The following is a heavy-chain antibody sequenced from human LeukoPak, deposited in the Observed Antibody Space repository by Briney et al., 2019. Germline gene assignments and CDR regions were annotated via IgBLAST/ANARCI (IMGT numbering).Heavy chain of an antibody. D-gene: IGHD3-22*01. CDR1: GGSISSGSYY. CDR3: AREKYYYDSSGYSPYWYFDL. J-gene: IGHJ2*01. V-gene: IGHV4-61*02. Sequence: SETLSLTCTVSGGSISSGSYYWSWIRQPAGKGLEWIGRIYTSGSTNYNPSLKSRVTISVDTSKNQFSLKLGSVTAADTAVYYCAREKYYYDSSGYSPYWYFDLWGRGTLVTVSS. CDR2: IYTSGST.